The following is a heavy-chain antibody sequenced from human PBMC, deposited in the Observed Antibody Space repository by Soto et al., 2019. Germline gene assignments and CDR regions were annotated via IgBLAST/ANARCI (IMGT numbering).Heavy chain of an antibody. CDR1: RGSISSSNW. V-gene: IGHV4-4*02. CDR3: ASSRITAMGYYFDY. J-gene: IGHJ4*02. Sequence: SETLSRTCAVSRGSISSSNWWSGVRQPPGKGLEWIGEIYHSGSTNYNPSLKSRVTISVDKSKNQFSLKLSSVTAADTAVYYCASSRITAMGYYFDYWGQGTMVTVSS. CDR2: IYHSGST. D-gene: IGHD5-18*01.